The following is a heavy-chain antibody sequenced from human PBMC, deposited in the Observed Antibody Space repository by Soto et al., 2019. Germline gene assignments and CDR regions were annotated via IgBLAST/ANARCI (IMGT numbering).Heavy chain of an antibody. CDR3: AKEDFDWLLPNFDY. Sequence: GGSLRLSCAASVFPFSSYAMSWVRQAPGKGLEWVSATSGSGGSTYYADSVKGRFTISRDNSKNTLYLQMNSLRAEDTAVYYCAKEDFDWLLPNFDYWGQGTLVTVSS. CDR1: VFPFSSYA. D-gene: IGHD3-9*01. J-gene: IGHJ4*02. V-gene: IGHV3-23*01. CDR2: TSGSGGST.